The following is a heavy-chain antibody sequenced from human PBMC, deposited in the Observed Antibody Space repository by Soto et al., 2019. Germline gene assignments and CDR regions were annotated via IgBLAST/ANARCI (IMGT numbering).Heavy chain of an antibody. CDR2: IYYSGST. V-gene: IGHV4-30-4*01. D-gene: IGHD6-13*01. J-gene: IGHJ4*02. CDR3: ASRHSSPYFDY. CDR1: GGSISSGDYY. Sequence: QVQLQESGPGLVKPSQTLSLTCTVSGGSISSGDYYWSWIRQPPGKGLEWIGSIYYSGSTYYNPSLKSRVTRPVDTSKNQFSLKLNSVTAADTAVYYCASRHSSPYFDYWGQGTLVTVSS.